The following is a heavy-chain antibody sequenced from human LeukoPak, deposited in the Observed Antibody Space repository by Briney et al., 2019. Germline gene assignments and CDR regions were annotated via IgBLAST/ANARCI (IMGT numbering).Heavy chain of an antibody. V-gene: IGHV1-69*05. J-gene: IGHJ4*02. Sequence: SVKVSCKASGGTFSSYAISWVRQAPGQGLEWMGGIIPIFGTANYAQKFQGRVTITTDESTSTAYMELSSLRSEDTAVYYCARDTPPGYCSSTSCYTVHPLDYWGQGTLVTVSS. CDR3: ARDTPPGYCSSTSCYTVHPLDY. CDR2: IIPIFGTA. CDR1: GGTFSSYA. D-gene: IGHD2-2*02.